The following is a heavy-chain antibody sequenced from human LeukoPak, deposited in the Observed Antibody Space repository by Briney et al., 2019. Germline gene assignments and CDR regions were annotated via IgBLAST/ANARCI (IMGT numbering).Heavy chain of an antibody. CDR1: GGSISSSSYY. J-gene: IGHJ4*02. D-gene: IGHD5-18*01. CDR3: ARTIAWGYSYGYAIDY. Sequence: PSETLSLTCTVSGGSISSSSYYWGWIRQPPGKGLEWIGSIYYSGSTYYNPSLKSRVTISVDTSKNQFSLKLSSVTAADTAVYYCARTIAWGYSYGYAIDYWGQGTLVTVSS. V-gene: IGHV4-39*07. CDR2: IYYSGST.